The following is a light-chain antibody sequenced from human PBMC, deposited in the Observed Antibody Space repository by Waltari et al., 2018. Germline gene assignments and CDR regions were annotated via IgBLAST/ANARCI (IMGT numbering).Light chain of an antibody. V-gene: IGLV3-21*02. CDR1: HIGGKS. Sequence: SYVLTQPPSVSVAPGQTARIPCGGNHIGGKSGHRYQQKPGQAPVLVGYDDSDRPSGIPERFSGSNSGNMATLTISRVEAGDEADYYCHVWDNSINHLSLVVFGGGTKLTVL. CDR2: DDS. J-gene: IGLJ2*01. CDR3: HVWDNSINHLSLVV.